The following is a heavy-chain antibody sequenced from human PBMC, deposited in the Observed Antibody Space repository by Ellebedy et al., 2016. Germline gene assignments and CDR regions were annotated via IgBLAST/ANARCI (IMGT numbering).Heavy chain of an antibody. CDR2: ISWNSGSI. Sequence: SLKISCAASGFTFDDSAMHWVRQVAGKGLEWVSGISWNSGSIGYADSVKGRFTISRDNAKNSLYLQMNSLRAEDTALYYCAKDKKKIKFVGIIEYWGQGTLVTVSS. CDR3: AKDKKKIKFVGIIEY. V-gene: IGHV3-9*01. CDR1: GFTFDDSA. D-gene: IGHD3-16*01. J-gene: IGHJ4*02.